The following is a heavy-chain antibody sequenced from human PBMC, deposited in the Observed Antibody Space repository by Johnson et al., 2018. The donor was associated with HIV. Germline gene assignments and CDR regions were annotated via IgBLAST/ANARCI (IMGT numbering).Heavy chain of an antibody. J-gene: IGHJ3*02. CDR3: ARDLGVGGTVPRSVAFDI. CDR1: GFTFSIYD. D-gene: IGHD1-26*01. CDR2: IGTAGDT. V-gene: IGHV3-13*01. Sequence: VQLVESGGGLVQPGGSLRLSCAASGFTFSIYDMHWVRQVTGKGLEWVSAIGTAGDTYYPDSVKGRFTISRDNAKNSLYLQMNSLRAEDTALYYCARDLGVGGTVPRSVAFDIWGQGTMVTVSS.